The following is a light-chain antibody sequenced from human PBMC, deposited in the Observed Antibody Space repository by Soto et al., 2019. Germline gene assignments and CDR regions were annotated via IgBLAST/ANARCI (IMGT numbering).Light chain of an antibody. J-gene: IGKJ1*01. V-gene: IGKV3-20*01. CDR1: QDVTSSY. Sequence: ESVLAQSPGTLSLSPGERATLSCRASQDVTSSYLAWYQQKPGQAPRLLIFGASSRATGVPDRFSGSGSGTDCTLTISRLEPEDFAVYFCQQYGTSPWTFGQGTKVEIK. CDR2: GAS. CDR3: QQYGTSPWT.